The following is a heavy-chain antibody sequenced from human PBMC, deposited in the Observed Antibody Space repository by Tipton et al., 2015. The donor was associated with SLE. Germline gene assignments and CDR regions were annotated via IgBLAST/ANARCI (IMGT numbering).Heavy chain of an antibody. CDR3: ARFGGSYYYYFDY. D-gene: IGHD1-26*01. CDR2: ISSSSSYI. J-gene: IGHJ4*02. CDR1: GFTFSSYS. V-gene: IGHV3-21*03. Sequence: SLRLSCAASGFTFSSYSMNWVRQAPGKGLEWVSSISSSSSYIYYADSVKGRFTISRDNAKNSLYLQMNSLRAEDTAVYYCARFGGSYYYYFDYWGQGTLVNVSS.